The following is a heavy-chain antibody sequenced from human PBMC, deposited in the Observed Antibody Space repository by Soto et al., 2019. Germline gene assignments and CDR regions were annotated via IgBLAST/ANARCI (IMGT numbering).Heavy chain of an antibody. V-gene: IGHV3-23*01. D-gene: IGHD4-17*01. CDR1: GFTFSNFG. J-gene: IGHJ4*02. Sequence: EGQVLESGGGLVQPGGSLRLTCVASGFTFSNFGMSWVRQAPGKGLEWVSFVSGNGGSTYYIDSVKGRFTISRDSSTNTVRLQMNSLRAEDTAVYYCATSNYGERDWGQGALVTVSS. CDR3: ATSNYGERD. CDR2: VSGNGGST.